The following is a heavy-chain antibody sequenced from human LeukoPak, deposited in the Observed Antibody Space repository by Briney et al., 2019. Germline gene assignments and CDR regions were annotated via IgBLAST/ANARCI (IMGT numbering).Heavy chain of an antibody. J-gene: IGHJ4*02. CDR1: GYTFTCYY. CDR3: ARDRMGGSYYDFWSGYHPMPDY. V-gene: IGHV1-2*02. Sequence: ASVKVSCKASGYTFTCYYMHWVRQAPGQGLEWMGWINPNSGGTNYAQKFQGRVTMTRDTSISTAYMELSRLRSDDTAVYYCARDRMGGSYYDFWSGYHPMPDYWGQGILVTVSS. CDR2: INPNSGGT. D-gene: IGHD3-3*01.